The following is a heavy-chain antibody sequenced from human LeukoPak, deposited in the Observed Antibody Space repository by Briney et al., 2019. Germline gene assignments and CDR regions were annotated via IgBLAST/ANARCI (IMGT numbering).Heavy chain of an antibody. CDR3: ARGQSTVAMIHDAFDI. CDR2: IYSGGST. J-gene: IGHJ3*02. V-gene: IGHV3-66*02. Sequence: PGGSLRLSCAASGFTVSSNYMSWVRQAPGKGLEWVSVIYSGGSTYYADSVKGRFTISRDNSKNTLYLQMNSLRAEDTAVYYCARGQSTVAMIHDAFDIWGQGTMVTVSS. D-gene: IGHD2-15*01. CDR1: GFTVSSNY.